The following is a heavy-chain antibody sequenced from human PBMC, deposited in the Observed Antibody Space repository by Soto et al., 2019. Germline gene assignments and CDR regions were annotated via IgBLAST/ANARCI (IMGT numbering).Heavy chain of an antibody. CDR3: AKVDTMIVVVTESCFDY. CDR1: GFTFSSYA. Sequence: GGSLRLSCAASGFTFSSYAMSWVRQAPGKGLEWVSAISGSGGSTYYADSVKGRFTISRDNSKNTLYLQMNSLRAEDTAVYYCAKVDTMIVVVTESCFDYWGQGTLVTVSS. D-gene: IGHD3-22*01. CDR2: ISGSGGST. V-gene: IGHV3-23*01. J-gene: IGHJ4*02.